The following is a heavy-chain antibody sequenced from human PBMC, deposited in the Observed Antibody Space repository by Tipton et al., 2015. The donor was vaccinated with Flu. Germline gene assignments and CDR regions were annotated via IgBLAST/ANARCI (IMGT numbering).Heavy chain of an antibody. CDR1: GFTFSSYW. V-gene: IGHV3-7*01. J-gene: IGHJ4*02. CDR2: IKQDGSEK. D-gene: IGHD3-16*01. CDR3: ARGHGGDPAASRYYFDY. Sequence: SLRLSCAASGFTFSSYWMSWVRQAPGKGLEWVANIKQDGSEKYYVDSVKGRFTISRDNAKNSLYLQMNSLRAEDTAVYYCARGHGGDPAASRYYFDYWGQGTLVTVSS.